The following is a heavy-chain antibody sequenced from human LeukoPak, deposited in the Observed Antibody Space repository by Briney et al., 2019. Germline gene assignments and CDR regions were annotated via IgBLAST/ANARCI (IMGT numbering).Heavy chain of an antibody. CDR3: AKGLHSSSWNDAFDM. D-gene: IGHD6-13*01. V-gene: IGHV3-30*02. J-gene: IGHJ3*02. CDR2: IRYDGTSK. CDR1: GFSFTYYG. Sequence: GGSLRLSCGASGFSFTYYGMHWVRQAPGKGLDWVAFIRYDGTSKDYADSVKGRFTISRDNSENKVYLQMNSLRVEDTALYYCAKGLHSSSWNDAFDMWGQGTMVTVSS.